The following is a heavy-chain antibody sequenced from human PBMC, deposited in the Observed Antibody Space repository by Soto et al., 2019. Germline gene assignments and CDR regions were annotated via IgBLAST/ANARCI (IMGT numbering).Heavy chain of an antibody. CDR2: ISGSGGST. CDR3: AKHNSYGFFSPYYYGMDV. V-gene: IGHV3-23*01. Sequence: PGGSLRLSCAASGFTFSNAWMSWVRQAPGKGLEWVSAISGSGGSTYYADSVKGRFTISRDNSKNTLYLQMNSLRAEDTAVYYCAKHNSYGFFSPYYYGMDVWGQGTTVTVSS. J-gene: IGHJ6*02. CDR1: GFTFSNAW. D-gene: IGHD5-18*01.